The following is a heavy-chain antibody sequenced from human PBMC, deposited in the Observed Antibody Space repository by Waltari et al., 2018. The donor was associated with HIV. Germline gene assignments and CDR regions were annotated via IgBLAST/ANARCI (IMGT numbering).Heavy chain of an antibody. D-gene: IGHD4-17*01. CDR1: GFNLSTYW. V-gene: IGHV3-7*01. CDR2: MNHDGREK. Sequence: EVQLVESGGDLVKPGGSLRPSCAASGFNLSTYWMTWVPQAPGKGLEWVANMNHDGREKYYVDSVKGRFTITRDNTKNSLFLQMNSLRAEDTAVYFCARYGSHPYGMDVWGQGTTVTVSS. CDR3: ARYGSHPYGMDV. J-gene: IGHJ6*02.